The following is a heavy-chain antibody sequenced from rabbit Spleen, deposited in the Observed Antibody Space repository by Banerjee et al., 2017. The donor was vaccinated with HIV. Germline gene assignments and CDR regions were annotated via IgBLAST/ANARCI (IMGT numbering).Heavy chain of an antibody. D-gene: IGHD4-1*01. J-gene: IGHJ4*01. CDR2: IYTRVGNT. CDR1: GFSFSSSYY. V-gene: IGHV1S47*01. CDR3: ARGRYSTSWGTPYYLDL. Sequence: QEQLVESGGGLVQPEGSLTLTCTASGFSFSSSYYMCWVRQAPGKGLEWIGCIYTRVGNTYYASWAKGRFTITRSTSLNTVTLQMTSLTAADTATYFCARGRYSTSWGTPYYLDLWGPGTLVTVS.